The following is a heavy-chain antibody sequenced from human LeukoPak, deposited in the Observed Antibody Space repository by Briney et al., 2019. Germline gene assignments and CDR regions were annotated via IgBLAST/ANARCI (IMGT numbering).Heavy chain of an antibody. CDR2: IYYGGST. V-gene: IGHV4-59*01. J-gene: IGHJ4*02. Sequence: SETLSLTCSVSGDSINSNYWSWMRQPPGKGLEWIGYIYYGGSTNYNPSLKSRVSMSVDTSKNQFSLNLSSVTAADTAVYHCARLLAGCPGGRCRAHFDYWGQGTAVTVSS. CDR3: ARLLAGCPGGRCRAHFDY. D-gene: IGHD2-15*01. CDR1: GDSINSNY.